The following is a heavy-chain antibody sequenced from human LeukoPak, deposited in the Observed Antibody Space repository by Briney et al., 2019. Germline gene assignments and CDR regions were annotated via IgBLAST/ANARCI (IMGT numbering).Heavy chain of an antibody. CDR2: IYYSGST. D-gene: IGHD6-13*01. J-gene: IGHJ4*02. Sequence: SETLSLTCTISGGSIGYYYWSWIRQTPGKGLEWIGYIYYSGSTNYNPSLKSRVTISVDTSKNQFSLRLSSVTAADTAVYYCVRHAGTYSSWYYFDYWGQGTQVTVSS. CDR1: GGSIGYYY. CDR3: VRHAGTYSSWYYFDY. V-gene: IGHV4-59*08.